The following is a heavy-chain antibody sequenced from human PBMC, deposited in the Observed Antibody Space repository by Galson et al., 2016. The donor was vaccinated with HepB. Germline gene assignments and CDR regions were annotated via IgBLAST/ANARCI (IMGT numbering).Heavy chain of an antibody. CDR1: GFSFSTSGMC. V-gene: IGHV2-70*01. Sequence: PALVKPTQTLTLACSFSGFSFSTSGMCVSWFRQPPGKALEWLAIIDWDGDKYFSPSLQTRLAISKDTSKNQVVLTMANVDPVDTATYYCARGYSYFYHDAFDVWGQGTMVTVSS. D-gene: IGHD5-18*01. J-gene: IGHJ3*01. CDR3: ARGYSYFYHDAFDV. CDR2: IDWDGDK.